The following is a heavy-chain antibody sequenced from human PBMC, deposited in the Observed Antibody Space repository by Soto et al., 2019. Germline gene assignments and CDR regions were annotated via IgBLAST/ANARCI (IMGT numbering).Heavy chain of an antibody. D-gene: IGHD2-21*01. J-gene: IGHJ3*02. CDR3: AGEMHMAVSCAFDI. CDR1: GGSISSGGYY. CDR2: IYYSGST. Sequence: QVQLQESGPGLVKPSQTLSLTCTVSGGSISSGGYYWSWIRQHPGKGLEWIGYIYYSGSTYYTPSLKSRVTISVDTSKNQFALKLSSVTAADIAVYYCAGEMHMAVSCAFDIWGQGTMVTVSS. V-gene: IGHV4-31*03.